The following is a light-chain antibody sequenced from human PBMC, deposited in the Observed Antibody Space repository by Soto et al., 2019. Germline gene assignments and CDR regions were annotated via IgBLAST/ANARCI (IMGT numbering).Light chain of an antibody. V-gene: IGKV1-12*02. CDR3: QLANIIPFT. CDR2: AAS. J-gene: IGKJ3*01. CDR1: QGISSW. Sequence: DIQMTQSPSSVSASVGDRVTITCRASQGISSWLAWYQQKPGKAPKLLVYAASSLQSGVPSSSSGSGSGTDFTLTISSRQPVDFATYYFQLANIIPFTFGPGTNVDIK.